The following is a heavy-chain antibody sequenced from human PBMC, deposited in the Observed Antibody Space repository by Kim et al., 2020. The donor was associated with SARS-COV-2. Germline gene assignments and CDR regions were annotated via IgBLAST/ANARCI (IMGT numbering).Heavy chain of an antibody. D-gene: IGHD2-15*01. V-gene: IGHV3-48*03. J-gene: IGHJ4*02. Sequence: YYANSVKSRFTISRDNAKNSLNQQMNSLRAEDTAVDYCARVRVVAATGLWGQGTLVTVSS. CDR3: ARVRVVAATGL.